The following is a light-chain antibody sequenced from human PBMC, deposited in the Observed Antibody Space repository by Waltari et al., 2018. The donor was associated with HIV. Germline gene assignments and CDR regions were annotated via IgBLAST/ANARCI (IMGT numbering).Light chain of an antibody. CDR1: QTVSAND. V-gene: IGKV3-20*01. Sequence: EIVLTQPPGTLSLSPGERATLSCRASQTVSANDLAWYQQKPGQAPRLLIYEASTRATGIPDRFTGSGSGTDFTLTISRLEPEDFALYYCQQYGSSPRTFGQGTKVEVK. CDR3: QQYGSSPRT. CDR2: EAS. J-gene: IGKJ1*01.